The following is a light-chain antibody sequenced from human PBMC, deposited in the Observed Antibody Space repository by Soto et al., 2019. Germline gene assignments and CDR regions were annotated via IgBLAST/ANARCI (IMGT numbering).Light chain of an antibody. CDR2: GAS. Sequence: DIVLTQSPGTLSLSVGQRATLSCWASQGVVSSHIAWYQQKPGQAPRLLIYGASSRATGIPARYSGSGSGTYFTLSISGLEPEDSAVYYCQQYENAPKTFGQGTRVEIK. J-gene: IGKJ1*01. CDR3: QQYENAPKT. CDR1: QGVVSSH. V-gene: IGKV3-20*01.